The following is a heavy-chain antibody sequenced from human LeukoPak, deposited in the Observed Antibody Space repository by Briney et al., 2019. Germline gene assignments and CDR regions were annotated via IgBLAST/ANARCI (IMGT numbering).Heavy chain of an antibody. V-gene: IGHV3-7*01. CDR1: GFTFSSYW. D-gene: IGHD2-2*01. Sequence: HPGGSLRLSCAASGFTFSSYWMSWVRQAPGKGLEWVANIKQDGSEKYYVDSVKGRFTISRDNAKNSLYLQMNSLRAEDTAVYYCARVFVVVPAAIGFVGAFDIWGQGTMVTVSS. CDR2: IKQDGSEK. J-gene: IGHJ3*02. CDR3: ARVFVVVPAAIGFVGAFDI.